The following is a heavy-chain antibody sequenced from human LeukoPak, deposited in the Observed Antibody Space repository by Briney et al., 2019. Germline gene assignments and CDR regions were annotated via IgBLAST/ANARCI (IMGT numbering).Heavy chain of an antibody. CDR3: ARDGYVVPAAIDY. Sequence: GSLRLSCAASGFTFSSYSMNRGRQAPGKGLEWVSYISSSSSTIYYADSVKGRFTISRDNAKNSLYLQMNSLRAEDTAVYYCARDGYVVPAAIDYWGQGTLVTVSS. J-gene: IGHJ4*02. D-gene: IGHD2-2*01. V-gene: IGHV3-48*01. CDR2: ISSSSSTI. CDR1: GFTFSSYS.